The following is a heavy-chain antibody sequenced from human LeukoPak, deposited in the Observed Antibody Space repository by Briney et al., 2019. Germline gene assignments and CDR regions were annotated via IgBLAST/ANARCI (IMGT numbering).Heavy chain of an antibody. V-gene: IGHV3-21*01. CDR1: GFTFSSYS. D-gene: IGHD3-22*01. Sequence: GGSLRLSCAASGFTFSSYSMNWVRQAPGKGLEWVSSISSSYIYYADSVKGRFTISRDNAKNSLYLQMNSLRAEDTAVYYCARDESYDSSVDYWGQGTLVTVSS. J-gene: IGHJ4*02. CDR3: ARDESYDSSVDY. CDR2: ISSSYI.